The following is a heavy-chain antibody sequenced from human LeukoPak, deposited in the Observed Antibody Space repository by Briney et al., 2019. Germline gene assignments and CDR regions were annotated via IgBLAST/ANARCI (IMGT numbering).Heavy chain of an antibody. Sequence: ASVKVSCKASGGTFSSYAISWVRQAPGQGLEWMGGIIPIFGTANYAQKFQGRVTITADESTSTAYMELSSLRSEDTAVYYCARIGGWYVSGQYRFDPWGQGTLVTVSS. J-gene: IGHJ5*02. V-gene: IGHV1-69*13. CDR3: ARIGGWYVSGQYRFDP. D-gene: IGHD6-19*01. CDR2: IIPIFGTA. CDR1: GGTFSSYA.